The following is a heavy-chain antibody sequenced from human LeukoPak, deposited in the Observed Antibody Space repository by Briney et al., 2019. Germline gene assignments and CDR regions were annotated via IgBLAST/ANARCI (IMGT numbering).Heavy chain of an antibody. J-gene: IGHJ4*02. CDR3: ARSPPISSSGISYYFDY. D-gene: IGHD6-19*01. CDR2: IYYSGST. Sequence: SETLSLTCTVSGGSISSSSYYWGWIRQPPRKGLEWIGSIYYSGSTYYNPSLKSRVTISVDTSKNQFSLKLSSVTAADTAVYYCARSPPISSSGISYYFDYWGQGTLVTVSS. CDR1: GGSISSSSYY. V-gene: IGHV4-39*01.